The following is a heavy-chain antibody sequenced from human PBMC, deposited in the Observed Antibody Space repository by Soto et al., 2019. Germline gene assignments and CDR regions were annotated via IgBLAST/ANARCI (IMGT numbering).Heavy chain of an antibody. CDR2: INPDNGNT. D-gene: IGHD2-15*01. Sequence: ASVKVSFKASGYTFTRYTMNWVRQAPGQRLECMGWINPDNGNTKSSQKFQDRVIITRDTSASTAYMDLSSLRSEDTAVYYCARGIATGLLDPWGQVTLVTVSS. CDR3: ARGIATGLLDP. CDR1: GYTFTRYT. V-gene: IGHV1-3*01. J-gene: IGHJ5*02.